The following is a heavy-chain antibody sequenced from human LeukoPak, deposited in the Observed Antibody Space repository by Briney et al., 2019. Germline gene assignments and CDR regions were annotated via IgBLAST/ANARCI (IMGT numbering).Heavy chain of an antibody. J-gene: IGHJ4*02. Sequence: ASVKVSCKASGGTFSSYAISWVRQAPRQGLEWMGGIIPIFGTANYAQKFQGRVTITTDESTSTAYMELSSLRSEDTAVYYCAAYYDSSGYYRKNDYWGQGTLVTVSS. CDR2: IIPIFGTA. CDR3: AAYYDSSGYYRKNDY. V-gene: IGHV1-69*05. D-gene: IGHD3-22*01. CDR1: GGTFSSYA.